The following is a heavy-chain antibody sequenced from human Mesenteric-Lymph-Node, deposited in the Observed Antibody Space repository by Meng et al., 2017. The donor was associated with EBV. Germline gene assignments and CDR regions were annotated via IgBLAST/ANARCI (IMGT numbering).Heavy chain of an antibody. J-gene: IGHJ5*02. CDR1: GGSVRSDSYF. D-gene: IGHD4-17*01. V-gene: IGHV4-61*01. CDR2: VYYTGST. CDR3: ARAPLYGDNDWFDP. Sequence: QLQEPHQVLVRPSVSLSLTCTFCGGSVRSDSYFWSWIRQPPGKGLEWIGYVYYTGSTSYNSSLQSRVTISLDTSKNQFSLKLSSVTAADTAVYYCARAPLYGDNDWFDPWGQGTLVTVSS.